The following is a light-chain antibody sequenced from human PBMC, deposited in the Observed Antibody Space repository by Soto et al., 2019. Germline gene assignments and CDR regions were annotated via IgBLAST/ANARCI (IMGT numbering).Light chain of an antibody. CDR3: LQYNNWPPYT. J-gene: IGKJ2*01. Sequence: MVMTQSPATLSVSPGERATLSCRASQSVSSNLAWYQQKPGQAPRLLISGASTRATGVPARFRGSGSGTEFTLTISSLHSEDFAVYYCLQYNNWPPYTFGQGTKLEIK. CDR2: GAS. V-gene: IGKV3-15*01. CDR1: QSVSSN.